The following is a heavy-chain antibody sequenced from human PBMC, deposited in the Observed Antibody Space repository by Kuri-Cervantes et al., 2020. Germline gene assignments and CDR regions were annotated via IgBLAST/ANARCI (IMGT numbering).Heavy chain of an antibody. CDR2: ISSSSSYI. J-gene: IGHJ6*02. Sequence: GGSLRLSCAASGFTFSSYSMNWVRQAPGKGLEWVSSISSSSSYIYYADSVKGRFTISRDNAKNSLYLQMNSLRDEDTAVYYCAREVYCSSTSCYWDLSYYYGMDVWGQGTTVTVSS. V-gene: IGHV3-21*01. CDR1: GFTFSSYS. CDR3: AREVYCSSTSCYWDLSYYYGMDV. D-gene: IGHD2-2*01.